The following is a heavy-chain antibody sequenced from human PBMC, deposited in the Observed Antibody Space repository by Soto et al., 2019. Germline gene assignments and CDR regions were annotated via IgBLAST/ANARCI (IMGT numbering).Heavy chain of an antibody. D-gene: IGHD6-6*01. CDR1: GFSLSTSGVG. J-gene: IGHJ4*02. CDR2: TYWNDDK. Sequence: SGPTLVNPTQTLTLTCTFSGFSLSTSGVGVGWIRQPPGKALEWLALTYWNDDKRYSPSLKSRLTITKDTSKNQVVLTMTNMDPVDTATYYCAHRLTYSSSSEFDYWGQGTLVTVSS. V-gene: IGHV2-5*01. CDR3: AHRLTYSSSSEFDY.